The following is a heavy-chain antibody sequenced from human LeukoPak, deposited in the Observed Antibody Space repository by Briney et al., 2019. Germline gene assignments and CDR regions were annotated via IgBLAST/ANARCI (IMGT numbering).Heavy chain of an antibody. Sequence: GGSLRLSCAASGFTFSSYWMHWVRQAPGQGLVWVSRINGDGSTTNYADSVKGRFTISRDNARYSLYLQMNSLRVEDTAVYCCARARIAVAGALTAFDYWGQGTLVTVSS. CDR2: INGDGSTT. J-gene: IGHJ4*02. V-gene: IGHV3-74*01. CDR3: ARARIAVAGALTAFDY. D-gene: IGHD6-19*01. CDR1: GFTFSSYW.